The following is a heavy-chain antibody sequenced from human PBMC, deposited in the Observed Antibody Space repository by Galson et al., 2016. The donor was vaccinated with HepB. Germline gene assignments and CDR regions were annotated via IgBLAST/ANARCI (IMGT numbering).Heavy chain of an antibody. Sequence: SETLSLTCAVSGGSISSSHWWSWVRQPPGKGLEWIGEIFHSWSTNYNPSLKSRLTISADKSKNQFSLKLPPVTVADTAVYYCARGLVGGTGMDVWGQGTTVTVSS. CDR1: GGSISSSHW. V-gene: IGHV4-4*02. D-gene: IGHD6-19*01. CDR2: IFHSWST. J-gene: IGHJ6*02. CDR3: ARGLVGGTGMDV.